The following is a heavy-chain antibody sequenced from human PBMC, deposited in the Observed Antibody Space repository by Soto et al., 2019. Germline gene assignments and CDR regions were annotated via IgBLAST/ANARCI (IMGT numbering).Heavy chain of an antibody. Sequence: GASVKVSCKAPRDTFTSYYINLLLQAPGQVLEWMGVINPHGGSTAYAQKFKGRVTLTRDTSASTVYMEVSSLTSEDTAMYYCARSSGGNFGIIIEGTNWFAPWGQGTLVTVSS. J-gene: IGHJ5*02. CDR3: ARSSGGNFGIIIEGTNWFAP. D-gene: IGHD1-26*01. CDR1: RDTFTSYY. V-gene: IGHV1-46*01. CDR2: INPHGGST.